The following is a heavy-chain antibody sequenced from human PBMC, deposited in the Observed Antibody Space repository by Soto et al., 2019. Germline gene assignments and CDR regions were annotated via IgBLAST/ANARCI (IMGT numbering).Heavy chain of an antibody. CDR2: IYPGDSDT. J-gene: IGHJ4*02. D-gene: IGHD6-19*01. CDR3: ASSQVEGIAVAGHFDY. Sequence: GESLKISCKGSGYSFTSYWIGWVRQMPGKGLEWMGSIYPGDSDTRYSPSFQGQVTISADKSISTAYLQWSSLKASDTAMYYCASSQVEGIAVAGHFDYWGQGTLVTVSS. V-gene: IGHV5-51*01. CDR1: GYSFTSYW.